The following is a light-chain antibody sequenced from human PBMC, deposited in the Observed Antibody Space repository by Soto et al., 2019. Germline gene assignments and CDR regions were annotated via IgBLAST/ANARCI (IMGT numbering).Light chain of an antibody. CDR2: DVT. CDR3: SSYTTSNTRQIV. J-gene: IGLJ1*01. V-gene: IGLV2-14*03. Sequence: QSVLTQPAXVSGSPGQSITISCTGTSSDVGGYNYVSWYQHHPGKAPKLIIYDVTNRPSGVSNPFSGSKSGNTASLTISGLQPEDEADYYCSSYTTSNTRQIVFGTGTKVTVL. CDR1: SSDVGGYNY.